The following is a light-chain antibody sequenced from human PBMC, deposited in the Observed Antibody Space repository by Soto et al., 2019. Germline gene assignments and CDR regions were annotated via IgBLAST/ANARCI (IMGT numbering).Light chain of an antibody. J-gene: IGKJ3*01. Sequence: EIVLTQSPATLSLSPGERATLSCGASQSISSYLAWYQQKPGQAPRLLIYEASNRATGIPARFSGSGSGTDFTLTISSLEPEDFAVYYCQKRSNWPPIIFGPGTKVDIK. CDR3: QKRSNWPPII. CDR1: QSISSY. CDR2: EAS. V-gene: IGKV3-11*01.